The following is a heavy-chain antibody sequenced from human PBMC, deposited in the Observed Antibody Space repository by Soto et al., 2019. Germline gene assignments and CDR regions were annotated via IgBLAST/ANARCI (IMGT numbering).Heavy chain of an antibody. CDR3: ARVGGSYYGSGSGIYFDY. D-gene: IGHD3-10*01. Sequence: SSETLSLTCAVSGGSISSGGYSWSWIRQPPGKGLEWIGYIYHSGSTYYNPSLKSRVTISVDRSKNQFSLKLSSVTAADTAVYYCARVGGSYYGSGSGIYFDYWGQGTLVTVSS. J-gene: IGHJ4*02. CDR2: IYHSGST. CDR1: GGSISSGGYS. V-gene: IGHV4-30-2*01.